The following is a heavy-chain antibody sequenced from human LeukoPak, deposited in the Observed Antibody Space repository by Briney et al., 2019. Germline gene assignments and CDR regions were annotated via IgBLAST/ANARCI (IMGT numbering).Heavy chain of an antibody. D-gene: IGHD2-2*02. CDR2: IWYDGSNK. CDR3: AKARSGSSSSCYNY. V-gene: IGHV3-33*06. Sequence: PGGSLRLSCAASGFTFSSYGMHWVRQAPGKGLEWVAVIWYDGSNKYYADSVKGQFTISRDNSKNTLYLQMNSLRAEDTAVYYCAKARSGSSSSCYNYWGQGTLVTVSS. CDR1: GFTFSSYG. J-gene: IGHJ4*02.